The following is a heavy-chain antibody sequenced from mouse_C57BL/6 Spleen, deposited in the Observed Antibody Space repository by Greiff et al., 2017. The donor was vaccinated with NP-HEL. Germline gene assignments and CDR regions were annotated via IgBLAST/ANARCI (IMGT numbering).Heavy chain of an antibody. Sequence: VQLQQSDAELVKPGASVKISCKVSGYTFTDHTIHWMKQRPEQGLEWIGYIYPRDGSTKYNEKFKGKATLTADKSSSTAYMQLNSLTSEDSAVYFCAREPIYYDYPYYAMDYWGQGTSVTVSS. CDR1: GYTFTDHT. J-gene: IGHJ4*01. CDR3: AREPIYYDYPYYAMDY. CDR2: IYPRDGST. D-gene: IGHD2-4*01. V-gene: IGHV1-78*01.